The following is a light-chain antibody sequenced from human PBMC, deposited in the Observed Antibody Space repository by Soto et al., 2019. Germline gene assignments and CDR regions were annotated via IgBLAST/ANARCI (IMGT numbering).Light chain of an antibody. V-gene: IGLV2-14*01. Sequence: QSALTQPASVSGSPGQSITISCTGTSSDVGGYNYVSWYHQHPGKAPKLMIYDVSDRPSGFSNRFSGSKSGNTASLTISGLQADDEADYYCSSYTSTNTRYVFGTGTKLTVL. CDR2: DVS. CDR3: SSYTSTNTRYV. CDR1: SSDVGGYNY. J-gene: IGLJ1*01.